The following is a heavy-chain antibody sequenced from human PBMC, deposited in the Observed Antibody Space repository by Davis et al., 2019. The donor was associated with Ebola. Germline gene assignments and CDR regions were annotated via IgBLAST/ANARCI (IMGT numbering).Heavy chain of an antibody. CDR1: GFTFINYW. V-gene: IGHV3-11*04. D-gene: IGHD4-17*01. CDR3: ARGGSYDYGDPGWFDP. Sequence: GESLKISCAASGFTFINYWMHWVRQAPGKGLEWVSYISSSGSTIYYADSVKGRFTISRDNAKNSLYLQMNSLRAEDTAVYYCARGGSYDYGDPGWFDPWGQGTLVTVSS. J-gene: IGHJ5*02. CDR2: ISSSGSTI.